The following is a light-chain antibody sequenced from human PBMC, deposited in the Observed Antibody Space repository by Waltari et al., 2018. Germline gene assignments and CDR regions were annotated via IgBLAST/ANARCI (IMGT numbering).Light chain of an antibody. Sequence: QSALTQPASVSGSPGHSITISCTGTSSDVGGYDYVSWYQQHPGKAPKLMIYDGSNPPSRVSTLFSRSTSRNTASLTISWLQAEDEADYYCNSYTSSSTLVFGGGTKLTVL. CDR3: NSYTSSSTLV. CDR2: DGS. CDR1: SSDVGGYDY. V-gene: IGLV2-14*03. J-gene: IGLJ2*01.